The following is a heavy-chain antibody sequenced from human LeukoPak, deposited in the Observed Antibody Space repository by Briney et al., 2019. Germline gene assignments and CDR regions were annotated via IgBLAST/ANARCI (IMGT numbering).Heavy chain of an antibody. V-gene: IGHV1-69*13. CDR2: IIPIFGTA. CDR3: ARAESSNWYWYFDL. CDR1: GGTFSSYA. J-gene: IGHJ2*01. D-gene: IGHD6-13*01. Sequence: SVKVSCKASGGTFSSYAISWVRQAPGQGLEWMGGIIPIFGTANYARKFQGRVTITADESTSTAYMELSSLRSEDTAVYYCARAESSNWYWYFDLWGRGTVVTVSS.